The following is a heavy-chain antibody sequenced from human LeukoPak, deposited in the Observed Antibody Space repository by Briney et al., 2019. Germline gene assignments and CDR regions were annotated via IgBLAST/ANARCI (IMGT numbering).Heavy chain of an antibody. CDR3: ARGTYYYDSSGRSEFDY. V-gene: IGHV4-39*01. Sequence: SETLSLTCTVSGGSISSSSYYWGWIRQPPGKGLEWIGTIYYSGSTYYNPSLKSRVTISVDTSKNQFSLKLSSVTAADTAVYYCARGTYYYDSSGRSEFDYWGQGTLVTVSS. CDR2: IYYSGST. D-gene: IGHD3-22*01. J-gene: IGHJ4*02. CDR1: GGSISSSSYY.